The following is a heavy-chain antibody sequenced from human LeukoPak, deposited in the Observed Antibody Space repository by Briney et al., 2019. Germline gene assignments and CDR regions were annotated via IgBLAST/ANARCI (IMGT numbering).Heavy chain of an antibody. CDR1: GFTFSDYY. V-gene: IGHV3-11*04. J-gene: IGHJ4*02. D-gene: IGHD3-9*01. CDR2: ISSGGSTI. Sequence: GGSLRLSCAVSGFTFSDYYMSWIRQAPGKGLEWVSYISSGGSTISHADSVKGRFTISRDNAENSLYLQMNSLRAEDTAVYYCAGQNYYDILTHAFDYWGQGTLVTVSS. CDR3: AGQNYYDILTHAFDY.